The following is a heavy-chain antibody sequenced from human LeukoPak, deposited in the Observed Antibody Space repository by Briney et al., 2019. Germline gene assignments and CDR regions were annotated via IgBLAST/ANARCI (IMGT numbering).Heavy chain of an antibody. CDR3: AREAVAGSGNYYMDV. Sequence: ASVKVSCKASGYTFTGYYIHWVRQAPGQGLEWMGWINPNSGGTNYAQKFQGRVTMTRDTSISTAYMELSRLRSDDTAVYYCAREAVAGSGNYYMDVWGKGTTVTVSS. D-gene: IGHD6-19*01. V-gene: IGHV1-2*02. CDR1: GYTFTGYY. J-gene: IGHJ6*03. CDR2: INPNSGGT.